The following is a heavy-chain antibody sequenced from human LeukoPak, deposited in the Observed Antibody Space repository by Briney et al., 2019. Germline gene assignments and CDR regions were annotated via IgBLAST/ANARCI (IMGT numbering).Heavy chain of an antibody. CDR2: KSHNGSNK. V-gene: IGHV3-30*01. CDR3: ARDYYYYDMDV. CDR1: GFTFSSYG. Sequence: GGSLRLSCAASGFTFSSYGMHWVRHAPGKGLEWVAVKSHNGSNKDYADSVKGRFTISRENSKNTLYLQMNSLRAEDTAVYYCARDYYYYDMDVWGKGTTVTVSS. J-gene: IGHJ6*03.